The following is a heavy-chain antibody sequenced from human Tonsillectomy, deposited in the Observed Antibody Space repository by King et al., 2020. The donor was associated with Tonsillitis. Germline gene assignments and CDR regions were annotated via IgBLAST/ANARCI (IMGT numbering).Heavy chain of an antibody. CDR2: INPSGGST. CDR1: GYTFTSYY. CDR3: AREKEYDSSGYFPPVDY. Sequence: VQLVESGAEVKKPGASVKVSCKASGYTFTSYYMHWVRQAPGQGLEWMGIINPSGGSTSYAQNFQGRVTMTRDTSTSTVYMELSSLRSADTAVYYCAREKEYDSSGYFPPVDYWGQGTLVTVSS. J-gene: IGHJ4*02. D-gene: IGHD3-22*01. V-gene: IGHV1-46*01.